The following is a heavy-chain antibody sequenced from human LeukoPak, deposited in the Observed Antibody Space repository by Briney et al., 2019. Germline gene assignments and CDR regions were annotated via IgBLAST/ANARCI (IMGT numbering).Heavy chain of an antibody. Sequence: GASVKVSCKASGYTFTDYYIHWVRQAPGQGLEWMGWINPNSGGTKYAQKFQGRVTMTTDTSISTAYMEMSRLTSDDTAVYYRARDAHNGYEFHDWFDPWGQGALVTVSS. D-gene: IGHD5-12*01. CDR2: INPNSGGT. CDR3: ARDAHNGYEFHDWFDP. CDR1: GYTFTDYY. J-gene: IGHJ5*02. V-gene: IGHV1-2*02.